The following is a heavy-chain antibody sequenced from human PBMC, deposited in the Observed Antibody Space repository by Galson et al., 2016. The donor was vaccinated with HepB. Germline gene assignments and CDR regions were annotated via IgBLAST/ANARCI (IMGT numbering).Heavy chain of an antibody. CDR3: ARDGGGTGGYYYYAMDV. D-gene: IGHD1-14*01. J-gene: IGHJ6*02. CDR1: GFTFSNHA. Sequence: SLRLSCAASGFTFSNHAMSWVRQAPGKGLEWVSAIGTAGDTYYPGSVKGRFTISRENAKNSLYLQMNSLRDEDTAVYYCARDGGGTGGYYYYAMDVWGQGTTVTVSS. V-gene: IGHV3-13*01. CDR2: IGTAGDT.